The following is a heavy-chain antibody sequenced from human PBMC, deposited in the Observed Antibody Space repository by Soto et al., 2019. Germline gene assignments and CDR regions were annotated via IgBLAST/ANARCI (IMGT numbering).Heavy chain of an antibody. Sequence: QVQLVESGGGVVQPGRSLRHSCAASGFTFSPYAMHWVRQAPGKGLEWVAVISYDGNNKNYADSVKGRLAISRDNSRNTLYLQMNSLRAEDTAVYYCARARLDTPALDYWGQGTLVTVSS. J-gene: IGHJ4*02. D-gene: IGHD2-2*01. V-gene: IGHV3-30*09. CDR1: GFTFSPYA. CDR3: ARARLDTPALDY. CDR2: ISYDGNNK.